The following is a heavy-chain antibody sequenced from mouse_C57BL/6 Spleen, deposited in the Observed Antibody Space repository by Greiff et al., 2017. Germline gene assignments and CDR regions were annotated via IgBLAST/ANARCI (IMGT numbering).Heavy chain of an antibody. D-gene: IGHD2-3*01. Sequence: QVQLQQSGAELMKPGASVKLSCKATGYTFTGYWIEWVKQRPGHGLEWIGEILPGSGSTNYNGKFKGKATFTADTSSNTAYMQLSSLTTEDSAIYYCARDYDGYPAWFAYWGQGTLVTVSA. J-gene: IGHJ3*01. CDR1: GYTFTGYW. CDR3: ARDYDGYPAWFAY. CDR2: ILPGSGST. V-gene: IGHV1-9*01.